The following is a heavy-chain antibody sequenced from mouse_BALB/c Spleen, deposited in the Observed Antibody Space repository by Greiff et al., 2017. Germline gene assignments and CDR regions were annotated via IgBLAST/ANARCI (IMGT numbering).Heavy chain of an antibody. J-gene: IGHJ3*01. CDR1: GFTFSSFG. V-gene: IGHV5-17*02. Sequence: LVESGGGLVQPGGSRKLSCAASGFTFSSFGMHWVRQAPEKGLEWVAYISSGSSTIYYADTVEGRFTISRDNPKNTLFLQMTSLRSEDTAMYYCARDGYDAGFAYWGQGTLVTVSA. CDR3: ARDGYDAGFAY. D-gene: IGHD2-2*01. CDR2: ISSGSSTI.